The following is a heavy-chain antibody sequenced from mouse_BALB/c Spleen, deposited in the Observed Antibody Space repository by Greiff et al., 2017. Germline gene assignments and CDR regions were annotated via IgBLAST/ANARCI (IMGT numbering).Heavy chain of an antibody. CDR2: IDPSDSYT. Sequence: QVQLQQPGAELVKPGASVKLSCKASGYTFTSYWMHWVKQRPGQGLEWIGEIDPSDSYTNYNQKFKGKATLTVDKSSSTAYMQLSSLTSEDSAVYYCARDTTVVEPFAYWGQGTLVTVSA. CDR3: ARDTTVVEPFAY. CDR1: GYTFTSYW. V-gene: IGHV1-69*02. D-gene: IGHD1-1*01. J-gene: IGHJ3*01.